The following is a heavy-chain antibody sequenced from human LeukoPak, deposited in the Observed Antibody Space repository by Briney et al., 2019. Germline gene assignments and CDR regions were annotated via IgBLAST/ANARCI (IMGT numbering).Heavy chain of an antibody. J-gene: IGHJ6*02. V-gene: IGHV4-4*07. Sequence: PSETLSLTCTVSGGSISSYYWSWIRQPAGKGLEWIGRIYTSGSTNYNPSLKSRVAMSVDTSKNQFSLKLSSVTAADTAVYYCARGPYSSHDYLSFYYYKGLDVWGQGTTVIVSS. CDR3: ARGPYSSHDYLSFYYYKGLDV. CDR1: GGSISSYY. CDR2: IYTSGST. D-gene: IGHD3-10*01.